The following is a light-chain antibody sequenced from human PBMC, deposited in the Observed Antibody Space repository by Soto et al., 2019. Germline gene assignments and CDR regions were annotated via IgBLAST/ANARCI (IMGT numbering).Light chain of an antibody. Sequence: QLVLTQSSSASASLGSSVKLTCTLNSGHCNNIIAWHQQQPGKAPRYLMKLERIGSYTKGSGVPDRFSGSSSGADRYLTISNLQSEDEADYYCQTWDSNTHSPFGGGTKLTVL. CDR2: LERIGSY. CDR1: SGHCNNI. J-gene: IGLJ2*01. CDR3: QTWDSNTHSP. V-gene: IGLV4-60*03.